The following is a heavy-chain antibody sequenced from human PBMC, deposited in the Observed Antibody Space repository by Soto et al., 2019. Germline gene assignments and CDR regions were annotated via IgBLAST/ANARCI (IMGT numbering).Heavy chain of an antibody. CDR2: IHYSGDS. V-gene: IGHV4-31*03. Sequence: SETLSLTCTVIGDSVSSNNYYWSWIRQRPGKGLEWIGYIHYSGDSYDNPSLTSRITMSMDVSKNQFSLNLRSVTAADTAIYYCARGVNDSGGSQGFDYWGLGTLVTVSS. J-gene: IGHJ4*02. D-gene: IGHD3-22*01. CDR3: ARGVNDSGGSQGFDY. CDR1: GDSVSSNNYY.